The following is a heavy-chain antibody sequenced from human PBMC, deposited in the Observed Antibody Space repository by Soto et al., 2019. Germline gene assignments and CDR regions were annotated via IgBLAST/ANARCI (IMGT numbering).Heavy chain of an antibody. J-gene: IGHJ6*01. D-gene: IGHD5-18*01. Sequence: VGSLRLSCASSVFTFSSYAMSCVRQAPGKWLEWVSAISGSGGSTYYADSVKGRFTISRDNSKNTLYLQMNSLRAEDTAVYYCARAKGGYSYGLYYYYYYGMEVWGQGTTVNVSS. CDR1: VFTFSSYA. CDR3: ARAKGGYSYGLYYYYYYGMEV. CDR2: ISGSGGST. V-gene: IGHV3-23*01.